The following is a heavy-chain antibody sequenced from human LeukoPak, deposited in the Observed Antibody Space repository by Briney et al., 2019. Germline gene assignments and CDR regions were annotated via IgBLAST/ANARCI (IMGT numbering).Heavy chain of an antibody. D-gene: IGHD5-18*01. J-gene: IGHJ6*02. Sequence: SGTLSLTCAVSGGSISSNNWWSWVRQPPGKGLEWIGEIYHSGSTNYNPSLKSRVTISVDTSKNQFSLKLSSVTAADTAVYYCARTRGYSYGHWYYGMDVWGQGTTVTVSS. CDR2: IYHSGST. CDR1: GGSISSNNW. V-gene: IGHV4-4*02. CDR3: ARTRGYSYGHWYYGMDV.